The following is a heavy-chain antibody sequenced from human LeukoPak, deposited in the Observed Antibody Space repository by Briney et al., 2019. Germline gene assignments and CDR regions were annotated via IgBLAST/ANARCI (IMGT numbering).Heavy chain of an antibody. CDR1: GFTFSSYS. CDR3: ARVSGMGSKGWFDP. CDR2: ISSSSSTI. J-gene: IGHJ5*02. D-gene: IGHD3-10*01. Sequence: PGGSLRLSYAASGFTFSSYSMTWVRQAPGKGLEWVSYISSSSSTIYYADSVKGRFTISRDNAKNSLYLQMNSLRDEDTAVYYCARVSGMGSKGWFDPWGQGTLVTVSS. V-gene: IGHV3-48*02.